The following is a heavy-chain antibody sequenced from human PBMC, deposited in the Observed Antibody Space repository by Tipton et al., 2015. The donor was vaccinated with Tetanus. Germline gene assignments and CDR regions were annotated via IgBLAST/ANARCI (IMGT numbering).Heavy chain of an antibody. J-gene: IGHJ5*02. D-gene: IGHD4-17*01. V-gene: IGHV3-7*01. Sequence: SLRLSCAASGFTFSSYWMSWVRQAPGKGLEWVANIKQDGSEKYYVDSVKGRFTISRDNAKNSLYLQMNSLRAEDTAVYYCARDWPYGTNWFDPWGQGTLVTVSS. CDR1: GFTFSSYW. CDR2: IKQDGSEK. CDR3: ARDWPYGTNWFDP.